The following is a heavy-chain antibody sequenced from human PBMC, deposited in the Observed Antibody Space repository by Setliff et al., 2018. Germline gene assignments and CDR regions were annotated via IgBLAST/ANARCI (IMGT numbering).Heavy chain of an antibody. CDR2: IKQDGSTK. CDR3: VRDDADNYDAFDN. CDR1: GFTFRHYV. Sequence: PGGSLRLSCAASGFTFRHYVMHWVRQAPGKGLEWVADIKQDGSTKYYLDSVKGRFTISRDNAKRSLYLQMNGLRADDTGVYYCVRDDADNYDAFDNWGQGTLVTVSS. J-gene: IGHJ3*02. V-gene: IGHV3-7*01. D-gene: IGHD3-22*01.